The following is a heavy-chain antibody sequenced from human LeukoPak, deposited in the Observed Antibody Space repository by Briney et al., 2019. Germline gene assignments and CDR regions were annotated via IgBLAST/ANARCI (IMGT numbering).Heavy chain of an antibody. Sequence: GGSLRLSCAASGFTFSSYGMHWVRQSPGTGLDWVAFIRYDGSNQYYADSVKGRFTISRDSSKSTLYLQMDSLRGDDTAVYYCAKDMGYNTGWTRFDYWGQGTLVTVSS. D-gene: IGHD6-19*01. CDR3: AKDMGYNTGWTRFDY. CDR2: IRYDGSNQ. CDR1: GFTFSSYG. J-gene: IGHJ4*02. V-gene: IGHV3-30*02.